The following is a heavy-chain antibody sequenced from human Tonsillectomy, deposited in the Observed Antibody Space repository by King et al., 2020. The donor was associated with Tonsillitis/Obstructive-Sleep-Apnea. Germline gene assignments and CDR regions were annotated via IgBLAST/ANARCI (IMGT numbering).Heavy chain of an antibody. Sequence: VQLVESGAEVKKPGASVKVSCMASGYTFTSHDITWVRQAPGQGLEWMGWSRPYDGDTNHAKELQGRVTMTSDTSTTTAYMELRSRGSDDTAVYYCARDYYDSSGYYHGYFQHWGQGTLVTVSS. D-gene: IGHD3-22*01. CDR2: SRPYDGDT. J-gene: IGHJ1*01. CDR1: GYTFTSHD. CDR3: ARDYYDSSGYYHGYFQH. V-gene: IGHV1-18*01.